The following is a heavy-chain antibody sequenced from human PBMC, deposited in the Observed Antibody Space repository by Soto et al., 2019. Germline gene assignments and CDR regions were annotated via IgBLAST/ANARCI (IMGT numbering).Heavy chain of an antibody. CDR3: AREVKGVTSFDY. D-gene: IGHD3-10*01. CDR2: LNGGVDGT. Sequence: QVRLIQSGPEMMQPGASVRVSCTASGFTALSYAFHWERQAPGQGPEWLGWLNGGVDGTSYSQRLQGRVTISRDTSTNTVYLEVKSLTSEDTAVYYCAREVKGVTSFDYWGQGTLVTVSS. J-gene: IGHJ4*02. V-gene: IGHV1-3*01. CDR1: GFTALSYA.